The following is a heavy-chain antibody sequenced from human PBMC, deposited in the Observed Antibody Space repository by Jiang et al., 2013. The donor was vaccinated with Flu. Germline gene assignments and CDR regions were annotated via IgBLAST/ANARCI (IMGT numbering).Heavy chain of an antibody. CDR2: TYYRSEWLN. J-gene: IGHJ4*02. CDR3: ARGTIAAAGRFDY. V-gene: IGHV6-1*01. D-gene: IGHD6-13*01. Sequence: QTLSLTCAISGDSVSTNSAAWNWLRQSPSRGLEWLGRTYYRSEWLNDYAVSVKSRITINPDTSKNQFSLQLNSVTPEDTAVYYCARGTIAAAGRFDYWGQGTLVTVSS. CDR1: GDSVSTNSAA.